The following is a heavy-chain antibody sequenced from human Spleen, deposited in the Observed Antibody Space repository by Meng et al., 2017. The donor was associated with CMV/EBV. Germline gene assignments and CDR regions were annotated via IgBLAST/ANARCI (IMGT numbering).Heavy chain of an antibody. CDR1: GFTFDDYN. D-gene: IGHD1-26*01. Sequence: GESLKISCAASGFTFDDYNIHWVRQVPGKGLEWVSLISWDGGKTYYADSVKGRFTISRDNAKNSLYLQMNSLRAEDTAVYYCARGRWEESYWGQGTLVTVSS. J-gene: IGHJ4*02. V-gene: IGHV3-43*01. CDR3: ARGRWEESY. CDR2: ISWDGGKT.